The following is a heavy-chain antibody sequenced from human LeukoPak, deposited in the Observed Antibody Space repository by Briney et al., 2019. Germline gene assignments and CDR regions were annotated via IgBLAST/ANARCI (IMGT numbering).Heavy chain of an antibody. CDR2: IDSSETT. D-gene: IGHD6-13*01. CDR3: ARGLGSSWYYFDL. J-gene: IGHJ4*02. CDR1: GGXISTYY. V-gene: IGHV4-4*07. Sequence: SETLSLTCTVSGGXISTYYCTWIRQPAGKGLEWIGRIDSSETTRYNPSLKSRVTMSVDTSKNQFYLKLSSVTAADAAVYYCARGLGSSWYYFDLWGQGTLVTVSS.